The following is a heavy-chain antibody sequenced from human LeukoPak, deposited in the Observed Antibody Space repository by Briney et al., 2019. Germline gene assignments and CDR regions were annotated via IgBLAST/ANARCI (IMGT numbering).Heavy chain of an antibody. D-gene: IGHD1-1*01. CDR2: INSNLGDT. Sequence: GASVKVSCKASGYPFTAYYMHWVRQAPGQGFEWMGWINSNLGDTSYAQKFQGRVTMTRDTSISTAYMKLSRLTSDDTAMYYCARDFRRNDFDPWGQGTLVTVSS. CDR1: GYPFTAYY. J-gene: IGHJ5*02. CDR3: ARDFRRNDFDP. V-gene: IGHV1-2*02.